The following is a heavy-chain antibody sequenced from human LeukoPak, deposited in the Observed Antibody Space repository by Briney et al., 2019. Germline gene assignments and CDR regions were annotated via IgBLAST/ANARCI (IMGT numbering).Heavy chain of an antibody. D-gene: IGHD3-10*01. J-gene: IGHJ4*02. V-gene: IGHV3-48*04. CDR3: ARGSPFGELYFDY. Sequence: TGGSLRLSCAASGFTFSSYSMNWVRQAPGKGLEWVSYISSSSSTIYYADSVKGRFTISRDNANNSLYLELNSLRVEDTAVYYCARGSPFGELYFDYWGQGTLVTVSS. CDR2: ISSSSSTI. CDR1: GFTFSSYS.